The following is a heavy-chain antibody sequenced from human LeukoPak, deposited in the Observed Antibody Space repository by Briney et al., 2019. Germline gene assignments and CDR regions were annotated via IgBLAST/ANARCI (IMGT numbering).Heavy chain of an antibody. CDR3: ARVPLWFGELAPIDY. CDR1: GGSISSGDYY. CDR2: IYYSGST. Sequence: PSQTLSLTCTVSGGSISSGDYYWSWIRQPPGKGLEWIGYIYYSGSTYYNPSLKSRVTISVDTSKNQFSLKLSSVTAADTAVYYCARVPLWFGELAPIDYWGQGTLVTVSS. D-gene: IGHD3-10*01. V-gene: IGHV4-30-4*01. J-gene: IGHJ4*02.